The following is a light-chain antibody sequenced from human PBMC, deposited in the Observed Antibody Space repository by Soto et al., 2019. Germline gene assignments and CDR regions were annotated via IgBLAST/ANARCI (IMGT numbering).Light chain of an antibody. CDR2: KSS. J-gene: IGKJ2*01. CDR3: QRFDTSNAMYF. V-gene: IGKV1-5*03. Sequence: IQMTQSPSTLSASVGDRVTITCRASESINRRLAWYQQKPGSAPKLLIYKSSTLESGVPSRFSGSGYGTEFTLTISGLQPDDFATYYCQRFDTSNAMYFFGPGTKVDIK. CDR1: ESINRR.